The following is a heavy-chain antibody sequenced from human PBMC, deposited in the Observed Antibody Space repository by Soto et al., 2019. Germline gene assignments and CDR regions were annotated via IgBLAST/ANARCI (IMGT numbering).Heavy chain of an antibody. CDR2: ISAYNGNT. D-gene: IGHD3-3*01. J-gene: IGHJ6*02. CDR1: GYTFTSYG. CDR3: ARGSYGFWSGDYGMDV. V-gene: IGHV1-18*01. Sequence: ASVEVSCKASGYTFTSYGISWVRQAPGQGSECMVWISAYNGNTNYALKLQGRVTMTTDTCMSTAYMELRSLRSDDTAVYYCARGSYGFWSGDYGMDVWGQGTTVTVSS.